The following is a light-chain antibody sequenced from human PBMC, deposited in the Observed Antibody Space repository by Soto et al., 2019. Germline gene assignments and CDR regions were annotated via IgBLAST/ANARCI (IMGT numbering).Light chain of an antibody. Sequence: ISMTQSPDTLSVSAGERATLSCRASQSVSSNFAWYQQKPGQAPRLLIYDAYTRATGIPARFSGSGSGTEFTLTISSLQPEDFGTYYCQQVKSYPRTFGGGTKVDI. V-gene: IGKV3-15*01. CDR3: QQVKSYPRT. CDR2: DAY. CDR1: QSVSSN. J-gene: IGKJ4*01.